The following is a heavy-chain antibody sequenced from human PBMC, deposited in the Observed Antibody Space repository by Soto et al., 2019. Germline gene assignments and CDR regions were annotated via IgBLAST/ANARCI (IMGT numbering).Heavy chain of an antibody. CDR2: IYYSGST. J-gene: IGHJ4*02. CDR1: GGSISSGGYY. CDR3: ARDDHDFWSGYYTGYLY. D-gene: IGHD3-3*01. V-gene: IGHV4-31*03. Sequence: QVQLQESGPGLVKPSQTLSLTCTVSGGSISSGGYYWSWIRQHPGKGLEWIGYIYYSGSTYYNPSLKSRVTIPVDTSKNQFSLKLSSVTAADTAVYYCARDDHDFWSGYYTGYLYWGQGTLVTVSS.